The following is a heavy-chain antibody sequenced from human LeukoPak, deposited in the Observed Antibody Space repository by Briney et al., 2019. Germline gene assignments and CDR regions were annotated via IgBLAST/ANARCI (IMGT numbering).Heavy chain of an antibody. Sequence: GASVKVSCKASVSTVIDYYLYWVRQAPGQGLEWMGWINPNSGVTNYAQKFQGRVTMTRDTSISTAYMELSGLRSDDTAAYYCARDSPQSYFDNWGQGTSVTVSS. V-gene: IGHV1-2*02. J-gene: IGHJ4*02. CDR3: ARDSPQSYFDN. CDR2: INPNSGVT. CDR1: VSTVIDYY.